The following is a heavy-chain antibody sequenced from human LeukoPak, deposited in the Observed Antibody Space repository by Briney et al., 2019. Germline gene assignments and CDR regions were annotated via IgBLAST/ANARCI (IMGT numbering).Heavy chain of an antibody. V-gene: IGHV4-30-4*01. J-gene: IGHJ6*02. CDR3: ARVVVVPAATYYYYYYGMDV. Sequence: PSETLSLTCTVSGGSISSGDYYWSWIRQPPGKGLEWIGYIYYSGSTYYNPSLKSRVTISVDTSKNQFSLELSSVTAADTAVYYCARVVVVPAATYYYYYYGMDVWGQGTTVTVSS. CDR1: GGSISSGDYY. D-gene: IGHD2-2*01. CDR2: IYYSGST.